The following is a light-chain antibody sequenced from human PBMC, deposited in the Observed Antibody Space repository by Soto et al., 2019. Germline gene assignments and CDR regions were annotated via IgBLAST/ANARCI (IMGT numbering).Light chain of an antibody. V-gene: IGKV1-27*01. Sequence: DIQMTQSPSSLSASVGDRVTITCRASQAITDYLAWYQQKPGQVPNLLIFAASTLQSGVPSRFSGSGSGTYFTLTITGLQPEDVATYCCQNYNSAPWTFGQGTKVEIK. CDR1: QAITDY. J-gene: IGKJ1*01. CDR2: AAS. CDR3: QNYNSAPWT.